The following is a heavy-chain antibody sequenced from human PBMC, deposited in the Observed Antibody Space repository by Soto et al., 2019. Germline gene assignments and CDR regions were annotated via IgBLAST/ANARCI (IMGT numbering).Heavy chain of an antibody. J-gene: IGHJ4*02. D-gene: IGHD5-18*01. CDR3: AKDGRAYSQEHFDY. CDR2: IANSGGRT. Sequence: EVQLLESGGGLVQPGGSLRLSCAASGFTFSVYAMSWVRQAPGKGLEWVSAIANSGGRTYYADSVKGRFTISRDNSKNTLHLQMNSLRADDTAVYYCAKDGRAYSQEHFDYWGQGTLVTVSS. CDR1: GFTFSVYA. V-gene: IGHV3-23*01.